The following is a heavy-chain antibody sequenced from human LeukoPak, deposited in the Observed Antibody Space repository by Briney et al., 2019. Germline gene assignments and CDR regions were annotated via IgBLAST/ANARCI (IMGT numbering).Heavy chain of an antibody. J-gene: IGHJ5*02. V-gene: IGHV3-53*01. CDR1: GLTVSSNY. Sequence: TGGSLRRSCAASGLTVSSNYMSWVRQAPGKGLEWVSVIYSGGSTYYADSVKGRFTISRDNSKNTLYLQMNSLRAEDTAVYYCAKDHSFDPWGQGTLVTVSS. CDR2: IYSGGST. CDR3: AKDHSFDP.